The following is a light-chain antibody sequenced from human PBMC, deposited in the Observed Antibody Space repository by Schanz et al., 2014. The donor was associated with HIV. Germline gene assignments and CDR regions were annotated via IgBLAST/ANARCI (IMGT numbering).Light chain of an antibody. V-gene: IGKV1-5*03. CDR1: QYISRW. CDR2: QAS. J-gene: IGKJ2*01. CDR3: QQSYTTPNT. Sequence: DIQMTQSPSTLSASVGDKITITCRASQYISRWLAWYQQKPGKAPELLIYQASTLQTGVPSRFSGSGSGTEFTLTISSLQPDDFATYYCQQSYTTPNTFGQGTKLEIK.